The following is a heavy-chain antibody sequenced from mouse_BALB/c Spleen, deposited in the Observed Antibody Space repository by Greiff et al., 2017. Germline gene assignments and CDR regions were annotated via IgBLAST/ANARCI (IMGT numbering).Heavy chain of an antibody. D-gene: IGHD2-1*01. V-gene: IGHV3-2*02. CDR1: GYSITSDYA. CDR2: ISYSGST. J-gene: IGHJ4*01. Sequence: EVQLQQSGPGLVKPSQSLSLTCTVTGYSITSDYAWNWIRQFPGNKLEWMGYISYSGSTSYNPSLKSRISITRDTSKNQFFLQLNSVTTEDTATYYCARCIYYGNYYAMDYWGQGTSVTVSS. CDR3: ARCIYYGNYYAMDY.